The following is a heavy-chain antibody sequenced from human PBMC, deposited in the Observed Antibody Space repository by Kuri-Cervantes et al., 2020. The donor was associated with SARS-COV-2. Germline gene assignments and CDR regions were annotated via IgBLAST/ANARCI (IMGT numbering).Heavy chain of an antibody. Sequence: GESLKISCSGSGLTFYNAWMNWVRQAPGQGLEWVGRIKSRTDGGATDYAAPVIGRFTVSRDDSRNTLYLDMHSLKPEDTAVYYCTMEPKYCTGGSCFFRGDHYWGREPRSPSPQ. CDR2: IKSRTDGGAT. D-gene: IGHD2-8*02. CDR3: TMEPKYCTGGSCFFRGDHY. V-gene: IGHV3-15*07. J-gene: IGHJ4*02. CDR1: GLTFYNAW.